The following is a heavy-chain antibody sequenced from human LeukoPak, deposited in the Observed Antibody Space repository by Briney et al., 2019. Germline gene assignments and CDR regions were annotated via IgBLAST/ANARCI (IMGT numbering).Heavy chain of an antibody. V-gene: IGHV3-21*01. CDR3: ATLPVVPAANGAYYYYYYGMDV. CDR1: GFTFSSYS. Sequence: GGSLRLSCAASGFTFSSYSMNWVRQAPGKGLEWVSSISSSSSYIYYADSVKGRFTISRDNAKNSLYLQMNSLRAGDTAVYYCATLPVVPAANGAYYYYYYGMDVWGQGTTVTVSS. D-gene: IGHD2-2*01. J-gene: IGHJ6*02. CDR2: ISSSSSYI.